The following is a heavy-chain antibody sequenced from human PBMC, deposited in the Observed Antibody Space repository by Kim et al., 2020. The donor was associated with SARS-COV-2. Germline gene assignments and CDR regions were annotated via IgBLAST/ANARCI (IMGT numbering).Heavy chain of an antibody. V-gene: IGHV3-7*03. CDR1: GFTFIRYW. D-gene: IGHD3-10*01. J-gene: IGHJ4*02. Sequence: GGSLRLSCAGSGFTFIRYWMSWVRQAPGKRLEWVANIKQDGSKKEYVDSVKGRFTISRDNAKSSVYLQMNNLRAEDTALYYCAREGEGFDYFGQGTLVTVSS. CDR2: IKQDGSKK. CDR3: AREGEGFDY.